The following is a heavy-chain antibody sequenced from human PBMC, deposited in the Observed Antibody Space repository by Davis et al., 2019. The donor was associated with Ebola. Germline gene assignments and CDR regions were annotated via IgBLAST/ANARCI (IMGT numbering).Heavy chain of an antibody. CDR1: GFTFSSYW. J-gene: IGHJ4*02. D-gene: IGHD2-2*01. Sequence: GESLKISCEASGFTFSSYWMSWVRQAPGKGLEWVANIRQDGNEKYYVESVKGRFTISRDNAKNSLFLQMDSLRAEDTAVYYCGRDGVAAAVDWWGQGTLVTVSS. CDR3: GRDGVAAAVDW. V-gene: IGHV3-7*03. CDR2: IRQDGNEK.